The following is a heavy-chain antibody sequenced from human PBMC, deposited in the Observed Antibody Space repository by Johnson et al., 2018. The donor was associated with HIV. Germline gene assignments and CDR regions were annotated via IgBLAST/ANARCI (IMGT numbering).Heavy chain of an antibody. J-gene: IGHJ3*01. CDR1: GFTFSSYA. CDR2: ISYDGSNK. CDR3: ARDQHRYYDSSGYPDYDAFDV. V-gene: IGHV3-30-3*01. Sequence: QVQLVESVGGVVQPGRSLRLSCAASGFTFSSYAMHWVRQAPGKGLEWVALISYDGSNKYCADSVKGRFTISRDNSKNTLYLQMNSLRAEDTAVYYCARDQHRYYDSSGYPDYDAFDVWGRGTMVTVSS. D-gene: IGHD3-22*01.